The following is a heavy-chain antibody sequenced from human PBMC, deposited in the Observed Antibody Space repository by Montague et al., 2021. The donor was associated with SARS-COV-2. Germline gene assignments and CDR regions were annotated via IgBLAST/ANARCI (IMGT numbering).Heavy chain of an antibody. CDR1: GGSINSYY. CDR2: IYTSGRT. J-gene: IGHJ6*02. V-gene: IGHV4-4*07. Sequence: SETLSLTCCVSGGSINSYYWSWIRQPAGKGLEWIGRIYTSGRTNHSPSLKSRVTISVDTSRNHLSLELTSVTAADTAVYYCAGDSRTSGCGYWYHGLHVWGQGTLVIVSS. CDR3: AGDSRTSGCGYWYHGLHV. D-gene: IGHD2-2*01.